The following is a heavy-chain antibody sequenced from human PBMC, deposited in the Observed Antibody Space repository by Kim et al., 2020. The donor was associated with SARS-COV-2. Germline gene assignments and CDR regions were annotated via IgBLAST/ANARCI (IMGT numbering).Heavy chain of an antibody. D-gene: IGHD2-15*01. V-gene: IGHV1-46*01. J-gene: IGHJ6*02. CDR3: ATPLGSLVNYYGMDV. Sequence: QKFQGRVTMTRDTSTSTVYMELSSLRSEDTAVYYCATPLGSLVNYYGMDVWGQGTTVTVSS.